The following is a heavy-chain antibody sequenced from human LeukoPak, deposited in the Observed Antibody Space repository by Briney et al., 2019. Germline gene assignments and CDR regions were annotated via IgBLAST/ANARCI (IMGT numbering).Heavy chain of an antibody. D-gene: IGHD5-18*01. CDR3: AIPEGYSYGYFDF. J-gene: IGHJ4*02. CDR1: AFTFSSYA. CDR2: ISGSGQST. Sequence: PGGSLRLSCAASAFTFSSYAMGWVRQAPGKGLEWVPSISGSGQSTYYADSVKGRFTISRDNSKNTLYLQMNSLRAEDTAVYYCAIPEGYSYGYFDFWGQGTLVTVSS. V-gene: IGHV3-23*01.